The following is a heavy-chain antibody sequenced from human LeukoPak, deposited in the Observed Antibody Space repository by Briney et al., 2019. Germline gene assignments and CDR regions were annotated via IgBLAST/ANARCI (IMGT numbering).Heavy chain of an antibody. V-gene: IGHV3-74*01. CDR1: GFTFSTYW. J-gene: IGHJ4*02. CDR3: AGPMTEIDY. Sequence: GGSLRLSCAASGFTFSTYWMHWVRQAPGKGLLWVSHINSDGSSTNYADSVKGRFTISRDNAKNTLYLQMNSLRAEDTAVYYCAGPMTEIDYWGQGTLVTVSS. D-gene: IGHD2-21*02. CDR2: INSDGSST.